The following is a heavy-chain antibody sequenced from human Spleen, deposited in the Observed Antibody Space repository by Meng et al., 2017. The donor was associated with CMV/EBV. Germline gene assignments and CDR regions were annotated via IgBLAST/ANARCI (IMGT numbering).Heavy chain of an antibody. D-gene: IGHD2-21*01. Sequence: SETLSLTCTVSGGSISSYYWSWIRQHPGKGLEWIGYIYYSGSTYYNPSLKSRVTISVDTSQNQFSLKLSSVTAADTAVYYCARGLKAIGILGNWFDPWGQGSLVTVSS. CDR2: IYYSGST. J-gene: IGHJ5*02. V-gene: IGHV4-59*06. CDR1: GGSISSYY. CDR3: ARGLKAIGILGNWFDP.